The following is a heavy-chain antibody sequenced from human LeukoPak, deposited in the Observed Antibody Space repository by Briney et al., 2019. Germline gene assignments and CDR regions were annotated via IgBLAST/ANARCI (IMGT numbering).Heavy chain of an antibody. Sequence: ASVKVSCKASGYTFTSYGISWVRQAPGQGLERMGWISAYNGNTNYAQKLQGRVTMTTDTSTSTAYMELRSLRSDDTAVYYCARGNPYYYDSSGYYDFDYWGQGTLVTVSS. CDR3: ARGNPYYYDSSGYYDFDY. D-gene: IGHD3-22*01. CDR2: ISAYNGNT. J-gene: IGHJ4*02. CDR1: GYTFTSYG. V-gene: IGHV1-18*01.